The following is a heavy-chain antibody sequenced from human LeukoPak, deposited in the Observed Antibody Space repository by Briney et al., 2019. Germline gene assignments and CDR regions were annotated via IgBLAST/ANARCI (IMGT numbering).Heavy chain of an antibody. D-gene: IGHD3-3*01. Sequence: PGGSLRLSCAASGFTFSNYEMDWVRQAPGKGLEWVSYISSSGGTMYYADSVKGRFTISRDNAKNSLYLQMNSLRAEDTAVYYCAKSLRNAFDIWGQGTMVTVSS. CDR1: GFTFSNYE. V-gene: IGHV3-48*03. CDR2: ISSSGGTM. J-gene: IGHJ3*02. CDR3: AKSLRNAFDI.